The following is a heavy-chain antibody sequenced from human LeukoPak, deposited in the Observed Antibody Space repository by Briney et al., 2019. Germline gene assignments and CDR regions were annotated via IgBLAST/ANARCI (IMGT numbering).Heavy chain of an antibody. CDR3: AREYALYDIYYYYGMDV. CDR1: GFTFSSYA. V-gene: IGHV3-30-3*01. D-gene: IGHD2-8*01. Sequence: GESLRLSCAASGFTFSSYAMHWVRQAPGKGLEWVAVISYDGSNKYYADSVRGRFTISRDTSKNTLYLQMNNLRAEDTAVYYCAREYALYDIYYYYGMDVWGQGTTVTVSS. J-gene: IGHJ6*02. CDR2: ISYDGSNK.